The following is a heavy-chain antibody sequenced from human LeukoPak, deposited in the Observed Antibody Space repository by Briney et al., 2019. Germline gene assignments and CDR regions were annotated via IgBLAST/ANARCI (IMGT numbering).Heavy chain of an antibody. V-gene: IGHV3-49*04. D-gene: IGHD3-22*01. Sequence: LWGSLRLSCTASGFTFGDYAMSWVRQAPGKGLEWVGFIRSKAYGGTTEYAASVKGRFTISRDDSKSIAYLQMNSLKTEDTAVYYCTRNAATSYDNSGYYAYWGQGTLVTVSS. J-gene: IGHJ4*02. CDR1: GFTFGDYA. CDR3: TRNAATSYDNSGYYAY. CDR2: IRSKAYGGTT.